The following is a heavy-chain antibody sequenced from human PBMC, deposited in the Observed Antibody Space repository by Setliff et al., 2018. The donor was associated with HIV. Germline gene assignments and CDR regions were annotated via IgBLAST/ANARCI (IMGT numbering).Heavy chain of an antibody. CDR3: ATRLLGYSGLGY. CDR2: INPGDSDT. D-gene: IGHD5-12*01. Sequence: LGESLKISCKTSGYNFATYYITWVRQMPGKGLEWIGRINPGDSDTGYSPSFQGQVTISADKSISTTYLQWNSLKASDTAMYYCATRLLGYSGLGYWGQGTLVTVSS. J-gene: IGHJ4*02. V-gene: IGHV5-51*01. CDR1: GYNFATYY.